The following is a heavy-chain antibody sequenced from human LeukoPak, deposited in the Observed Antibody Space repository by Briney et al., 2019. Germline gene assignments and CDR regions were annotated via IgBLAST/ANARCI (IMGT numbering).Heavy chain of an antibody. CDR1: GYTFTGYY. Sequence: ASVKVSCEASGYTFTGYYMHWVRQAPGQGLEWMGWINPNSGGTNYAQKFQGRVTMTRDTSISTAYMELSRLRSDDTAVYYCARGGVDTAMAPTNYYYYYMDVWGKGTTVTVSS. J-gene: IGHJ6*03. CDR2: INPNSGGT. D-gene: IGHD5-18*01. CDR3: ARGGVDTAMAPTNYYYYYMDV. V-gene: IGHV1-2*02.